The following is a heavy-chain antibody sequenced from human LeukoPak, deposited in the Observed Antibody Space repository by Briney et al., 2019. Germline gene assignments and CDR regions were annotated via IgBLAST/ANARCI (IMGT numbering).Heavy chain of an antibody. J-gene: IGHJ6*02. D-gene: IGHD3-3*01. Sequence: RPGGSLRLSCAASGFTFSSYSMNWVRQAPGKGLEWVSSISSSSSYIYYADSVKGRFTISRDNAKNSLYLQMNSLRAEDTAVYYCAREGKYYDFWSGYQPPYGMDAWGQGTTVTVSS. CDR2: ISSSSSYI. V-gene: IGHV3-21*01. CDR1: GFTFSSYS. CDR3: AREGKYYDFWSGYQPPYGMDA.